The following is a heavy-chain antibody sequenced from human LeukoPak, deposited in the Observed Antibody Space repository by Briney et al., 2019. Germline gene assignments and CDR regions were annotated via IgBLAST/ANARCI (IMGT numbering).Heavy chain of an antibody. Sequence: PSETLSLTCTVSGGSISSSSYYWSWIRQPPGKGLEWIGEINHSGSTNYNPSLKSRVTISIDTSKNRFSLNLRSVTAADTAVYYCARDGVVTMELDYWGQGTLVTVSS. D-gene: IGHD3-3*01. CDR2: INHSGST. CDR3: ARDGVVTMELDY. J-gene: IGHJ4*02. V-gene: IGHV4-39*07. CDR1: GGSISSSSYY.